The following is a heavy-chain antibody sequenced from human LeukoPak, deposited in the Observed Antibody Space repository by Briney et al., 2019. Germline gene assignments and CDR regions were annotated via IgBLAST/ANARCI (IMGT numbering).Heavy chain of an antibody. Sequence: SETLSLTCTVSGGSISSSSYYWGWIRQPPGKGLEWIGSIYYSGSTYYNPSLKSRVTMSVDTSKNQFSLKLSSVTAADTAVYYCVKSNSRYQPWTLDIWGRGTMVTVSS. V-gene: IGHV4-39*07. CDR2: IYYSGST. J-gene: IGHJ3*02. CDR3: VKSNSRYQPWTLDI. CDR1: GGSISSSSYY. D-gene: IGHD2-2*01.